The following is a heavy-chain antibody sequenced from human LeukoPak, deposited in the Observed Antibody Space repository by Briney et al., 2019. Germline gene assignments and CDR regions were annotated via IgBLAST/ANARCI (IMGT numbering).Heavy chain of an antibody. V-gene: IGHV4-59*01. CDR1: GGSISSYY. D-gene: IGHD4-17*01. Sequence: PSETLSLTCTVSGGSISSYYWSWIRQPPGKGLEWIGYIYYSGSTNYSPTLKSRVTISVDTSKNQFSLKLSSVTAADTAVYYCARERGDYSYYYYGMDVWGQGTTVTVSS. CDR3: ARERGDYSYYYYGMDV. J-gene: IGHJ6*02. CDR2: IYYSGST.